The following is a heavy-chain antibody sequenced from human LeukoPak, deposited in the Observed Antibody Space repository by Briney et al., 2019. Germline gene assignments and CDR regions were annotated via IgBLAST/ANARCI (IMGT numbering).Heavy chain of an antibody. Sequence: GGSLRLSCAASGFIFSNYAMSWVRQAPGKGPEWVANIKPDGSEKYYVDSAKGRFTISRDNTENSLYLQVNSLRAEDTAVYYCARVDFRGGYYDILTGYYPNHGMDVWGQGTTVTVSS. CDR1: GFIFSNYA. D-gene: IGHD3-9*01. CDR2: IKPDGSEK. J-gene: IGHJ6*02. V-gene: IGHV3-7*01. CDR3: ARVDFRGGYYDILTGYYPNHGMDV.